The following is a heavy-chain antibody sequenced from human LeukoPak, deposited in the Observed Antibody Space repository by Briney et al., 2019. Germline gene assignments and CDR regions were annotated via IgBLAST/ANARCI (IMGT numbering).Heavy chain of an antibody. Sequence: DSVKGRFTISRDNSKNTLYLQMNSLRSEDTAVYYCARVPRYSYGNNWFDPWGQGTLVTVSS. D-gene: IGHD5-18*01. V-gene: IGHV3-30*01. J-gene: IGHJ5*02. CDR3: ARVPRYSYGNNWFDP.